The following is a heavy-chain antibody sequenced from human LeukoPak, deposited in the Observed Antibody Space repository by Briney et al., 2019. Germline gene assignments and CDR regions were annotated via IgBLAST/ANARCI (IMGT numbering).Heavy chain of an antibody. CDR3: ARLKTRYGDYVWFDP. J-gene: IGHJ5*01. CDR2: ISAYNGNT. Sequence: ASVKVSCKASGYTFTSYGISWVRQAPGQGLEWMGWISAYNGNTNYAQKLQGRVTMTTDTSTSTAYMELRSLRSDDTAVYYCARLKTRYGDYVWFDPWGQGTLVSVSS. CDR1: GYTFTSYG. V-gene: IGHV1-18*01. D-gene: IGHD4-17*01.